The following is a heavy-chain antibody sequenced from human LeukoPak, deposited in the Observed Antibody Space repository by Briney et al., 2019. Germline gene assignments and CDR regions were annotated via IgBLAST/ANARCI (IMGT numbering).Heavy chain of an antibody. CDR1: GGSISSSNW. CDR2: IYHSGST. CDR3: ARCGGYDIFPYYFDY. D-gene: IGHD3-9*01. Sequence: SETLSLTCAVSGGSISSSNWWSWVRQPPGKGLEWIGEIYHSGSTNYNPSLESRVTISVDKSKNQFSLKLSSVTAADTAVYYCARCGGYDIFPYYFDYWGQGTLVTVSS. V-gene: IGHV4-4*02. J-gene: IGHJ4*02.